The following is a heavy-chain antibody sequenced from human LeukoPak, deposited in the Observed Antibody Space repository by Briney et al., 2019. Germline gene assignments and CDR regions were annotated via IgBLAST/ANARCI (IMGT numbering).Heavy chain of an antibody. CDR2: IYHSGST. V-gene: IGHV4-38-2*02. D-gene: IGHD3-10*01. J-gene: IGHJ4*02. Sequence: SETLSLTCAVSGYSISSGYYWGWIRQPPGKGLEWIGSIYHSGSTYYNPSLKSRVTISVDTSKNQFSLKLSSVTAADTAVYYCAKEGGEWKDNYWGQGTLVTVSS. CDR1: GYSISSGYY. CDR3: AKEGGEWKDNY.